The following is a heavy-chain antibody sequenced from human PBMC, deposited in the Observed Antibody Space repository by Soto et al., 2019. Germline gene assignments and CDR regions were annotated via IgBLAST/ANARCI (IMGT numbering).Heavy chain of an antibody. D-gene: IGHD3-10*01. Sequence: QVQLVESGGGVVQPRRSLRLSCGASGFTFSNYAMHWVRQAPGKGLEWVAVIWSDGTKKYYADSVKGRFTTSRDNYKNSLYLQMNSLRSEETAVYFCARDNRHYFGSGSYPFAYWGQGTLVTVSS. CDR3: ARDNRHYFGSGSYPFAY. CDR2: IWSDGTKK. J-gene: IGHJ4*02. V-gene: IGHV3-33*08. CDR1: GFTFSNYA.